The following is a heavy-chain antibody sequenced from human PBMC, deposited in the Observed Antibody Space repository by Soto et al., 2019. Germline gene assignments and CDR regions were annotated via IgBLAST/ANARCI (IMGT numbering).Heavy chain of an antibody. CDR2: ISPYTGNT. Sequence: QVQLVQSGDEVKKPGASVKVSCKASGYIFVNYGIAWVRQAPGQGLEWMGWISPYTGNTHSATKVQGRLTMTTDTXTSTAYMDLGSRTSDDTAVYYCVMVDNYVTPTPQDVGGQGTTVTVSS. V-gene: IGHV1-18*01. D-gene: IGHD3-16*01. CDR1: GYIFVNYG. CDR3: VMVDNYVTPTPQDV. J-gene: IGHJ6*02.